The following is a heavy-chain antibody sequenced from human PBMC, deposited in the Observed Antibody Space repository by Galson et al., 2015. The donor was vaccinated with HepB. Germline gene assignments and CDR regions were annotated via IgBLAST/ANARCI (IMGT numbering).Heavy chain of an antibody. D-gene: IGHD3-16*01. V-gene: IGHV3-66*01. Sequence: SLRLSCAASGFTVSSNYMSWVRQAPGKGLEWVSVIYSGGSTYYADSVKGRFTISRDNSKNTLYLQMNSLRAEDTAVYYCARAMITFGGVTNDAFDIWGQGTIVTVSS. CDR2: IYSGGST. CDR1: GFTVSSNY. J-gene: IGHJ3*02. CDR3: ARAMITFGGVTNDAFDI.